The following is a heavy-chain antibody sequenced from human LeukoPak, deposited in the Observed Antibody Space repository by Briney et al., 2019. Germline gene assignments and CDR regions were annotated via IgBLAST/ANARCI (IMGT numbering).Heavy chain of an antibody. D-gene: IGHD4-17*01. CDR2: IYCSGST. CDR3: AGGGGTVTTAFDY. Sequence: SETLSLTCTVSGGSISSNSYFWGWIRQSPGKGLECIGTIYCSGSTYYNPSLKSRVTLSLDTSKNQFSLNLSSVTAADTAVYYCAGGGGTVTTAFDYWGQGSLVTVSS. V-gene: IGHV4-39*07. J-gene: IGHJ4*02. CDR1: GGSISSNSYF.